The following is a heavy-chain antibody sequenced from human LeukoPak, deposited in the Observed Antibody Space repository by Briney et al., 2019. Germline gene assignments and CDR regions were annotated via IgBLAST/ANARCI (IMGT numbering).Heavy chain of an antibody. V-gene: IGHV1-18*01. J-gene: IGHJ6*03. Sequence: ASVKVSCRASGFTFSNYAIHWVREAPGQGLEWLGWISVYNGKTDYAEGLQGRVTMTTDRSTNTAFMELRSLRSDDTAIYFWARGSGSPYCYYTDVWGKGTAVTVSS. D-gene: IGHD3-10*01. CDR1: GFTFSNYA. CDR2: ISVYNGKT. CDR3: ARGSGSPYCYYTDV.